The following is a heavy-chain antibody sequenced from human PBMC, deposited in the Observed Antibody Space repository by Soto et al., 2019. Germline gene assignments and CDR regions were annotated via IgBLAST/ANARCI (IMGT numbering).Heavy chain of an antibody. CDR2: ISGSGGST. V-gene: IGHV3-23*01. D-gene: IGHD6-13*01. J-gene: IGHJ6*02. CDR3: AKAYRSSSWGYYYGMDV. Sequence: GLSCSASGCTFSSYAMSWVRQAPGKGLEWVSAISGSGGSTYYADSVKGRFTISRDNSKNTLYLQMNSLRAEDTAVYYCAKAYRSSSWGYYYGMDVWGQGTTVTVSS. CDR1: GCTFSSYA.